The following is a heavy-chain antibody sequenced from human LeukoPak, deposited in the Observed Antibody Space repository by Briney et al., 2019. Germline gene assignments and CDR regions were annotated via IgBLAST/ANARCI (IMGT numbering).Heavy chain of an antibody. J-gene: IGHJ4*02. CDR1: GGSVSSGSYY. CDR2: IYYSGST. CDR3: AGRPYYSDSSACDY. D-gene: IGHD3-22*01. Sequence: PSETLSLTCTVSGGSVSSGSYYWSWIRQPPGKGLEWIGYIYYSGSTNYNPSLKSRVTMSVDTSKNQFSLKLSSVTAADTAVYYCAGRPYYSDSSACDYWGQGTLVTVSS. V-gene: IGHV4-61*01.